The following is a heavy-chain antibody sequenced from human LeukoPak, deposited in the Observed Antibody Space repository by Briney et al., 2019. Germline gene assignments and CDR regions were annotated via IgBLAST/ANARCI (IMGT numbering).Heavy chain of an antibody. CDR2: ISAYNGNT. CDR3: ARDMATTQRYFDL. J-gene: IGHJ2*01. CDR1: GYTFTSYG. Sequence: GASVKVSCKASGYTFTSYGISWVRQAPEQGLEWMGWISAYNGNTNYAQKLQGRVTMTTDTSTSTAYMELRSLRPDDTAVYYCARDMATTQRYFDLWGRGTLVTVSS. D-gene: IGHD5-12*01. V-gene: IGHV1-18*01.